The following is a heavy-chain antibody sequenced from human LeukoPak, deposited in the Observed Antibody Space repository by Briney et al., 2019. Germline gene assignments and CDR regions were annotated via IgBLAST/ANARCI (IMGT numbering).Heavy chain of an antibody. CDR3: ARAPERLGWFDP. CDR1: GYTFTSYG. Sequence: ASVKVSCKASGYTFTSYGISWLEQAPGQGLGGMGWIGAFKGKTNYAQKFQGRVTLTTDTSTSTAYMELRSLRSDDTAVYYCARAPERLGWFDPWGQGTLVTVSS. V-gene: IGHV1-18*01. J-gene: IGHJ5*02. D-gene: IGHD1-1*01. CDR2: IGAFKGKT.